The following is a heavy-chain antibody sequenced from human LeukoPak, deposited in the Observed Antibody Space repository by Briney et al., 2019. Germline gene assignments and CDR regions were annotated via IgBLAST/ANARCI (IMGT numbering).Heavy chain of an antibody. CDR3: ARDSSWYPGSWFDP. CDR1: GGSISSYY. V-gene: IGHV4-59*12. CDR2: IYYSGST. Sequence: SETLSLTCTVSGGSISSYYWSWIRQLPGKGLEWIGYIYYSGSTNYNPSLKSRVTISVDTSKNQFSLKLSSVTAADTAVYYCARDSSWYPGSWFDPWGQGTLVTVSS. J-gene: IGHJ5*02. D-gene: IGHD6-13*01.